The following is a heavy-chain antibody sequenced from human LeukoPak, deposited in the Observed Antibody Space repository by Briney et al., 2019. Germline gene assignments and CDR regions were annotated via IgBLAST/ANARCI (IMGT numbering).Heavy chain of an antibody. D-gene: IGHD6-19*01. V-gene: IGHV3-23*01. Sequence: GGSLRLSCAASGFTFSSYAMSWVRRAPGKGLEWVSAISGSGGSTYYADSVKGRFTISRDNPKNTLYLQMNSLRAEDTAVYYCAKDLSSLVAVAPGFDYWGQGTLATVSS. CDR1: GFTFSSYA. CDR3: AKDLSSLVAVAPGFDY. J-gene: IGHJ4*02. CDR2: ISGSGGST.